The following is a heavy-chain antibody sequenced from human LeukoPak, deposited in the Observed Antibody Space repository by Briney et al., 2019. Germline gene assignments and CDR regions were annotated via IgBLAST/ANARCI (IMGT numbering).Heavy chain of an antibody. V-gene: IGHV6-1*01. CDR3: ARGHSGSYYQFWDGARVPLHYYYYGMDV. CDR1: GDSVSSNSAA. CDR2: TYYRSKWYN. Sequence: SQTLSLTCAISGDSVSSNSAAWNWIRQSPSRGLEWLGRTYYRSKWYNDYAVSVKSRITINPDTSKNQFSLQLNSVTPEDTAVYYCARGHSGSYYQFWDGARVPLHYYYYGMDVWGQGTTVTVSS. D-gene: IGHD1-26*01. J-gene: IGHJ6*02.